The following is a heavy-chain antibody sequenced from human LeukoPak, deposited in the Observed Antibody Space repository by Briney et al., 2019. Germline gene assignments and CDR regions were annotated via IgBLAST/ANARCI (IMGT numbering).Heavy chain of an antibody. CDR3: ARLGGVVIIAPTTFDY. CDR2: IKQDGSEK. V-gene: IGHV3-7*01. D-gene: IGHD3-3*01. CDR1: GFTFSSYW. J-gene: IGHJ4*02. Sequence: PGGSLRLSCAASGFTFSSYWMSWVRQAPGKGLEWVANIKQDGSEKYYVDSVKGRFTISRDNAKNSLYLQMNSLRAEDTAVYYCARLGGVVIIAPTTFDYWGQGTLVTVSS.